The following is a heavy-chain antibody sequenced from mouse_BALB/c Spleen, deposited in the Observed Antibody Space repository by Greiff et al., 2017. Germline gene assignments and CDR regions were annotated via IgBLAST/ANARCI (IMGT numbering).Heavy chain of an antibody. CDR1: GYTFTSYW. CDR2: IYPGDGDT. D-gene: IGHD2-1*01. Sequence: VQLQQSGAELARPGASVKLSCKASGYTFTSYWMQWVKQRPGQGLEWIGAIYPGDGDTRYTQKFKGKATLTADKSSSTAYMQLSSLASEDSAVYYCARDYGNFWGQGTLVTVSA. J-gene: IGHJ3*01. V-gene: IGHV1-87*01. CDR3: ARDYGNF.